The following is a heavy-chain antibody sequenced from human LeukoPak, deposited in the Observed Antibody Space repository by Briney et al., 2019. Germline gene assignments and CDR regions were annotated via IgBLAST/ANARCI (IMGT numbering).Heavy chain of an antibody. J-gene: IGHJ6*02. CDR2: IYYSGST. D-gene: IGHD2-2*01. CDR1: GGSISSYY. V-gene: IGHV4-59*12. CDR3: ARDRAYCSSTSCYAGNYYYGMDV. Sequence: PSETLSLTCTVSGGSISSYYWSWIRQPPGKGLEWIGYIYYSGSTNYNPSLKSRVTISVDTSKNQFSLKLSSVTAADTAVYYCARDRAYCSSTSCYAGNYYYGMDVWGQGTTVTVSS.